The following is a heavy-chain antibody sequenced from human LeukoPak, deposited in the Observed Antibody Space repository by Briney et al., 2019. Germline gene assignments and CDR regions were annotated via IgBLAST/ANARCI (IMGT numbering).Heavy chain of an antibody. CDR3: ASPSKLVISRGGFDM. Sequence: SETLSLTCTVSGGSSSDTTYYWAWISQPPGKGLEWIGSIYFSETKYNPSLKSRITISGDTSNKQFSLKLSSVTAADTAVYYCASPSKLVISRGGFDMWGQGTMVTVSA. CDR1: GGSSSDTTYY. D-gene: IGHD3-22*01. J-gene: IGHJ3*02. V-gene: IGHV4-39*01. CDR2: IYFSET.